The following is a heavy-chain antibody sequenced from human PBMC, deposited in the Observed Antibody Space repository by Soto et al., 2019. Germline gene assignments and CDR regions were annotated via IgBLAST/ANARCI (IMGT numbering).Heavy chain of an antibody. CDR3: ARASTTVTTLDY. J-gene: IGHJ4*02. CDR2: IYHSGST. CDR1: GGSISSGGYS. Sequence: SEMLSFTCAVSGGSISSGGYSWSWIRQPPGKGLEWIGYIYHSGSTYYNPSLKSRVTISVDRSKNQFSLKLSSVTAADTAVYYCARASTTVTTLDYWGQGTLVTVSS. D-gene: IGHD4-17*01. V-gene: IGHV4-30-2*01.